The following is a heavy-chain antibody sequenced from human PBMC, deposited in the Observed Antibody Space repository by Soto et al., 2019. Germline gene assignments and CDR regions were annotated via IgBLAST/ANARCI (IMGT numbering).Heavy chain of an antibody. V-gene: IGHV1-18*04. Sequence: QLVQSGAEVKKPGASVKVSCKASGYTFTSYGISWVRQAPGQGLEWMGWIGAYNGNTNYAQSFHDRVTMTTDTSTSTAYIELRSLKSDDTAVYYCAGYCSGGSCLSPTIYYYYGMDVWGQGTTVTVSS. J-gene: IGHJ6*02. CDR2: IGAYNGNT. CDR1: GYTFTSYG. D-gene: IGHD2-15*01. CDR3: AGYCSGGSCLSPTIYYYYGMDV.